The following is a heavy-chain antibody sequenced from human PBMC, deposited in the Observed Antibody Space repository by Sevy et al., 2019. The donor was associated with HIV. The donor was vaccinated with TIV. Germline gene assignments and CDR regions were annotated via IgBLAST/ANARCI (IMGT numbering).Heavy chain of an antibody. J-gene: IGHJ4*02. D-gene: IGHD3-16*01. CDR3: ARGGATAGDDY. CDR1: GGSISSYY. Sequence: SETLSLTCTVSGGSISSYYWSWIRQPPGKGLEWIGYIYYSGSTNYNPSLKSRVTISVETSKNQFSLKLSSVTAADTAVYYCARGGATAGDDYWGQGTLVTVSS. CDR2: IYYSGST. V-gene: IGHV4-59*01.